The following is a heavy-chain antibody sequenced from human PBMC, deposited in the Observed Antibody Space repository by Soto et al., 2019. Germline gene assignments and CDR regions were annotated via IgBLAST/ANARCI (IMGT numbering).Heavy chain of an antibody. CDR1: GGTFSSYA. CDR3: ARSSDSSGYYYGIDY. V-gene: IGHV1-69*13. D-gene: IGHD3-22*01. J-gene: IGHJ4*02. Sequence: ASVKVSCKASGGTFSSYAISWVRQAPGQGLEWMGGIIPIFGTANYAQKFQGRVTITADESTSTAYMGLSSLRSEDTAVYYCARSSDSSGYYYGIDYWGQGTLVTVSS. CDR2: IIPIFGTA.